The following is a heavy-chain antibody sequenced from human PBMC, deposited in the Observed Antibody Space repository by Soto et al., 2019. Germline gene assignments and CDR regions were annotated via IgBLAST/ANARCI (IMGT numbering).Heavy chain of an antibody. Sequence: EVQLVESGGGLVQPGGSLRLSCAASVFTFSSYWMHWVRQAPGKGLVWVSRINSGGSSTSYADSVKGGFTISRDNAKNTLYLQMNSLRAEDTAVYYCVRTSLVVAAATREDYWGQGTLVTVSS. CDR2: INSGGSST. J-gene: IGHJ4*02. D-gene: IGHD2-15*01. V-gene: IGHV3-74*01. CDR1: VFTFSSYW. CDR3: VRTSLVVAAATREDY.